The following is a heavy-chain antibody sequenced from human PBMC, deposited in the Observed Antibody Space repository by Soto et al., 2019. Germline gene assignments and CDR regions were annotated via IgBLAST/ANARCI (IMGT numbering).Heavy chain of an antibody. D-gene: IGHD6-25*01. CDR2: IYYSGSDSGST. J-gene: IGHJ4*02. CDR3: TRGGGDF. CDR1: GGSINTYY. V-gene: IGHV4-59*01. Sequence: QVQLQESGPGLVKPSETLSLTCTVSGGSINTYYWSWIRQPPGKGLEWIGYIYYSGSDSGSTNYIPSLKSRVTISVDTSKNQFSLRLTSVTAADTAVYFCTRGGGDFWGQGPLVTVSS.